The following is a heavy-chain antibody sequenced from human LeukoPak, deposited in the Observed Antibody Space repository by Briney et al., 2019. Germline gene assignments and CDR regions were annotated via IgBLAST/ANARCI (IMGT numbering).Heavy chain of an antibody. V-gene: IGHV3-23*01. CDR1: GFTFDDYA. Sequence: GGSLRLSCAASGFTFDDYAMHWVRQAPGKGLEWVSAISGSGGSAYYADSVKGRFTVSRDSSRNTVYLQMNSLRAEDTAVYYCAKSLFSSTTVTYFADWGRGTLVTVSS. CDR2: ISGSGGSA. CDR3: AKSLFSSTTVTYFAD. J-gene: IGHJ4*02. D-gene: IGHD4-17*01.